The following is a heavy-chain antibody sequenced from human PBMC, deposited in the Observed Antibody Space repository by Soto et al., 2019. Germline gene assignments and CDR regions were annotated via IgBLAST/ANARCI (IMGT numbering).Heavy chain of an antibody. Sequence: ASVKVSCKASGYTFTGYYMHWVRQAPGQGLEWMGWINTNSDGTNYAQKYQGWVTMTRDTSISTAYMELSRLRSDDTAVYYCATSKAYYYGSGSPHTHYYYYYGMDVWGQGTTVTVSS. CDR1: GYTFTGYY. J-gene: IGHJ6*02. CDR3: ATSKAYYYGSGSPHTHYYYYYGMDV. V-gene: IGHV1-2*04. D-gene: IGHD3-10*01. CDR2: INTNSDGT.